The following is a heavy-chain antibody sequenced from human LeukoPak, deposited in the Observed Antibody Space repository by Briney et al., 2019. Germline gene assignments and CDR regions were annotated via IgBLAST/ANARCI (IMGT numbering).Heavy chain of an antibody. J-gene: IGHJ4*02. Sequence: SETLSLTCTVSGGSISSGGYYWPWIRQHPGKGLEWIGYIYYTGSTYHNPSLKSRITISLDTSKKQFSLKLSSVTAADTAVYYCARGEGLNYDDSGYYFGYWGQGTLVTVSS. V-gene: IGHV4-31*03. CDR3: ARGEGLNYDDSGYYFGY. D-gene: IGHD3-22*01. CDR2: IYYTGST. CDR1: GGSISSGGYY.